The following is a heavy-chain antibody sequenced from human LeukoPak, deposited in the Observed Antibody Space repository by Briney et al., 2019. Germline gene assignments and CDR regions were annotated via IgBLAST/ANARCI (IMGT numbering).Heavy chain of an antibody. CDR3: VRRGRASGWGDY. D-gene: IGHD7-27*01. J-gene: IGHJ4*02. CDR2: MNQDGSQK. Sequence: GGSLRLSCAASGFTFSGYWMSWVRQTPGKGLEWVANMNQDGSQKYYVDSVKGRFTISRDNAKNSLYLQMNSLRAEDTAVYYCVRRGRASGWGDYWGQGTLVTVSS. CDR1: GFTFSGYW. V-gene: IGHV3-7*01.